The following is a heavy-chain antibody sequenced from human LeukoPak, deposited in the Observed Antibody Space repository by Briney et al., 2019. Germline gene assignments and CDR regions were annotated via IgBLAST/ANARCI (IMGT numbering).Heavy chain of an antibody. CDR2: INTNTGNP. J-gene: IGHJ4*02. CDR1: GYTFTNYA. D-gene: IGHD5-12*01. CDR3: ARVVAMYYFDY. V-gene: IGHV7-4-1*02. Sequence: ASVKVSCKASGYTFTNYAMNWVRQAPGQGLEWMGWINTNTGNPTYAQGFTGRFVFSLDTPVSTAYLQISSLKADDTAFYYCARVVAMYYFDYWGQGTLVTVSS.